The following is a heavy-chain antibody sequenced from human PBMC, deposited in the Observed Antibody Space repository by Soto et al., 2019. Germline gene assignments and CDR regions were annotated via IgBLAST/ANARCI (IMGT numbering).Heavy chain of an antibody. Sequence: EVQLVESGGGLVQPGGSLRLSCAASGFTVSSNYMSWVRQAPGKGLEWVSVIYSGGSTYYADSVKGRFTISRHNSKNTRYLQMNSLRAEDTAVYYCARGIGYCSSTSCYYYYYYMDVWGKGTTVTVSS. CDR2: IYSGGST. CDR1: GFTVSSNY. D-gene: IGHD2-2*01. CDR3: ARGIGYCSSTSCYYYYYYMDV. J-gene: IGHJ6*03. V-gene: IGHV3-53*04.